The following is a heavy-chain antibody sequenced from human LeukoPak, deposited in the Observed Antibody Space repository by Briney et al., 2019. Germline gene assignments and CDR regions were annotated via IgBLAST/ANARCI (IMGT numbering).Heavy chain of an antibody. CDR3: ARDPVTTGGYDPRFDY. J-gene: IGHJ4*02. CDR1: GFTFDDYG. D-gene: IGHD5-12*01. Sequence: GGSLRLSCAASGFTFDDYGMSWVCQAPGKGLEWVSGINWNGGSTGYADSVKGRFTISRDNAKNSLYLQMNSLRAEDTALYYCARDPVTTGGYDPRFDYWGQGTLVTVSS. CDR2: INWNGGST. V-gene: IGHV3-20*04.